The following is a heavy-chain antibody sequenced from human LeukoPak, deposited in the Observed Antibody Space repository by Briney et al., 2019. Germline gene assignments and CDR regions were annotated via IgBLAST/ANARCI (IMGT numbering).Heavy chain of an antibody. D-gene: IGHD6-13*01. CDR3: ATSASSSWFPYFFDY. V-gene: IGHV3-66*01. Sequence: GGSLRLSCTASEFIFRNYEMHWVRQAPGKGLEWVSVIYSGGDTYYADSVKGRFTISRDNSKNTLYLQMNSLRAEDTAVYYCATSASSSWFPYFFDYWGQGTLVTVSS. CDR1: EFIFRNYE. CDR2: IYSGGDT. J-gene: IGHJ4*02.